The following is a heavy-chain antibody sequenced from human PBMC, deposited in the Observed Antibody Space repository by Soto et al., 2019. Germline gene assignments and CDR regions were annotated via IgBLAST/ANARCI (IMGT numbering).Heavy chain of an antibody. CDR2: ISYDGNNK. CDR1: GFTCSDYT. J-gene: IGHJ5*02. Sequence: QVQLVESGGGVVQPGRSLRLSCAASGFTCSDYTIHWVRQAQGKGLEWVAVISYDGNNKKYADSVEGRFTISRDNSKNTLYLQLNSLRDEDTAVYYCAKDHYPPGSALTWAVNWFDAWGQGTLVTVSS. V-gene: IGHV3-30-3*01. CDR3: AKDHYPPGSALTWAVNWFDA. D-gene: IGHD3-10*01.